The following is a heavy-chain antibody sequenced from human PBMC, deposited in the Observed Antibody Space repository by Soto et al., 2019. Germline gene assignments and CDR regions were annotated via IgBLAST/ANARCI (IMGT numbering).Heavy chain of an antibody. CDR3: AKAPRYYYDSSGYLIDY. CDR2: VSSSGGNS. J-gene: IGHJ4*02. CDR1: GFTFSTYA. Sequence: PGGSLRLSCAASGFTFSTYAMSWVRQAPEKGLEWLSTVSSSGGNSYYADSVKGRFTISRDNSKNTLYLQMNSLRAEDTAVYYCAKAPRYYYDSSGYLIDYWGQGTLVTVSS. D-gene: IGHD3-22*01. V-gene: IGHV3-23*01.